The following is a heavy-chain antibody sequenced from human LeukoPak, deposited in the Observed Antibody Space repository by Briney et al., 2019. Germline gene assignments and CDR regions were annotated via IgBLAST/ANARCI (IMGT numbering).Heavy chain of an antibody. CDR3: ARDCLEQWLVPRDAFDI. CDR1: GFTFSSYS. CDR2: ISSSSSYI. V-gene: IGHV3-21*01. Sequence: GGSLRLSCAASGFTFSSYSMNWVRQAPGKGLEWVSSISSSSSYIYYADSVKGRFTISRDNAKNSLYLQMNSLRAEDTAVYYCARDCLEQWLVPRDAFDIWGQGTMVTVSS. J-gene: IGHJ3*02. D-gene: IGHD6-19*01.